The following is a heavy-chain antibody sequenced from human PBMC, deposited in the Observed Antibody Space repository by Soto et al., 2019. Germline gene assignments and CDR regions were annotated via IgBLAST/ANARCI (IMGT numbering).Heavy chain of an antibody. CDR1: GFTFSSYA. CDR3: AKDLGVLLWFGPFDP. J-gene: IGHJ5*02. Sequence: GGSLRLSCAASGFTFSSYAMSWVRQAPGKGLEWVSAISGSGGSTYYADSVKGRFTISRDNSKNTLYLQMNSLRAEDTAVYYCAKDLGVLLWFGPFDPWGQGTLVTVSS. CDR2: ISGSGGST. V-gene: IGHV3-23*01. D-gene: IGHD3-10*01.